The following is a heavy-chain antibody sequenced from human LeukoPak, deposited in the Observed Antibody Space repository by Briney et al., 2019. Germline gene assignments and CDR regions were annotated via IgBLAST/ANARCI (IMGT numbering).Heavy chain of an antibody. CDR2: IRYDGSNK. CDR1: GFTFSSYG. Sequence: TGGSLRLSCAASGFTFSSYGMHWVRQAPGRGLEWVAFIRYDGSNKYYADSVKGRFTISRDNSKNTLYLQMNSLRAEDTAVYYCAKDLVVVITESAFDYWGQGTLVTVSS. V-gene: IGHV3-30*02. D-gene: IGHD3-22*01. CDR3: AKDLVVVITESAFDY. J-gene: IGHJ4*02.